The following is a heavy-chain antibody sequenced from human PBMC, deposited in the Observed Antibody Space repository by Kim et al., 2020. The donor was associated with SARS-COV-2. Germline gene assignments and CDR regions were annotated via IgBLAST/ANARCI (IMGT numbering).Heavy chain of an antibody. D-gene: IGHD3-10*01. CDR1: GGSFSGYY. J-gene: IGHJ4*02. V-gene: IGHV4-34*01. CDR2: INHSGST. CDR3: ARITMVRGATDFDY. Sequence: SETLSLTCAVYGGSFSGYYWSWIRQPPGKGLEWIGEINHSGSTNYNPSLKSRVTISVDTSKNQFSLKLSSVTAADTAVYYCARITMVRGATDFDYWGQGTLVTVS.